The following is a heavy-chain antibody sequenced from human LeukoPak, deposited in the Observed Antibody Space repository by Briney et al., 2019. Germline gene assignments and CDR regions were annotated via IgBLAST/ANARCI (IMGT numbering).Heavy chain of an antibody. CDR1: GYSFTNNW. CDR2: IYPGDSDT. CDR3: ARQGQWLNNHFDY. D-gene: IGHD6-19*01. V-gene: IGHV5-51*01. Sequence: GESLKISCKGSGYSFTNNWIGWVRQMPGKGLEWMGIIYPGDSDTRYSPSFQGQVTISADKSISTAYLQWSSLKASDTAMYYCARQGQWLNNHFDYWGQGSLVTVSS. J-gene: IGHJ4*02.